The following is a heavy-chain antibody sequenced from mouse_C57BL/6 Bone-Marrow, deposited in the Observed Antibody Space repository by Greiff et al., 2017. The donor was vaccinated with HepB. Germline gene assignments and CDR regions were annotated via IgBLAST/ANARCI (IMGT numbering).Heavy chain of an antibody. J-gene: IGHJ3*01. CDR3: AREYYGSWAY. D-gene: IGHD1-1*01. CDR1: GYTFTDYY. V-gene: IGHV1-19*01. Sequence: VQLQQSGPVLVKPGASVKMSCKASGYTFTDYYMNWVKQSHGKSLEWIGVINPYNGGTSYNQKFKGKATLTVDKSSSTAYMELNSLTSEDSAVYYCAREYYGSWAYWGQGTLVTVSA. CDR2: INPYNGGT.